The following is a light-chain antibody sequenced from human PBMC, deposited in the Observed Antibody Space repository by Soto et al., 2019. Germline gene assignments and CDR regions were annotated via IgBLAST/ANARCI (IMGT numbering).Light chain of an antibody. J-gene: IGKJ1*01. V-gene: IGKV1-12*01. CDR3: QQYDYWPRT. CDR2: AVS. CDR1: QGINNW. Sequence: DIQMTQSPSSVSASVGDRVTITCRASQGINNWLAWYQQKPGKAPELLIYAVSYLQSGVPSRFSGSGSGTDFTLTISSLQPEDFATYYCQQYDYWPRTFGQGTKVDIK.